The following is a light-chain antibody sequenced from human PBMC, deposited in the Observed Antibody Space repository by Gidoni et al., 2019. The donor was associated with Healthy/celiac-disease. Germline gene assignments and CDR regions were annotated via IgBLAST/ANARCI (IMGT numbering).Light chain of an antibody. V-gene: IGKV4-1*01. CDR3: QQYYTTPLT. CDR2: WAS. Sequence: DIVMTQSPDSLAVSLGERATIKCKSSQSILKTSENKNTLAWYQQKPGQPPKLLIYWASTRESGVPDRFSGSGSGKDLTLTIGSLQAEDVALYYCQQYYTTPLTFGQGTKVEIK. CDR1: QSILKTSENKNT. J-gene: IGKJ1*01.